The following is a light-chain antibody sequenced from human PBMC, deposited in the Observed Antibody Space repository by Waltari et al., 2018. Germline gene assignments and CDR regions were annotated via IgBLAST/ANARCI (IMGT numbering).Light chain of an antibody. J-gene: IGLJ1*01. CDR1: SSDIWKYNS. V-gene: IGLV2-23*02. CDR3: CSDAGSGTYV. Sequence: QSALTQPASVSGSPGQSIPTSCPGTSSDIWKYNSVSWYQHLPGKVPKVMISAVTKRPSGVSNRFSGSKSGNTASLTISGLQADDEAEYYCCSDAGSGTYVFGTGTKLTV. CDR2: AVT.